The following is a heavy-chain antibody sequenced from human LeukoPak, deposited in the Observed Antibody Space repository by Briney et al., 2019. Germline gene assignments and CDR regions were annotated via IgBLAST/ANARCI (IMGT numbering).Heavy chain of an antibody. D-gene: IGHD1-1*01. Sequence: SETLSLTCTVSGDSISNYNWNWIRQPPGKGLEWIGYIYYRGNTNYNPSLKSRLTISADTSKSQFSLRVTSATAADTAMYYCARARTRGNNWYFDYWGQGTVVIVSS. J-gene: IGHJ4*02. CDR3: ARARTRGNNWYFDY. CDR2: IYYRGNT. V-gene: IGHV4-59*01. CDR1: GDSISNYN.